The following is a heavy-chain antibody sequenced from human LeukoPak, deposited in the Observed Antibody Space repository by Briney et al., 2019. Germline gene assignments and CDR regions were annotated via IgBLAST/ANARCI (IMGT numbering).Heavy chain of an antibody. CDR2: ISGSGDQS. Sequence: RAGGSESLSCEASGFTFRNYPMSWARLGPGKGLEWVAAISGSGDQSYYANSVKGRLTISRDNSKGTLYLEMNSLRPDDTAVYYCAKGGYSSPISYFGDWGQGALVTVSS. J-gene: IGHJ4*02. D-gene: IGHD5-18*01. V-gene: IGHV3-23*01. CDR3: AKGGYSSPISYFGD. CDR1: GFTFRNYP.